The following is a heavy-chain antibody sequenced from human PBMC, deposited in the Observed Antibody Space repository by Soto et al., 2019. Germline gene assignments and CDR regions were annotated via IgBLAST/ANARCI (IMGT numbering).Heavy chain of an antibody. D-gene: IGHD2-15*01. V-gene: IGHV4-34*01. Sequence: SETLSLTYAVYGGSFSGYYWRWIRQPPGKGLEWIGEINHSGSTNYNPSLKSRVTISVDTSKNQFSLKLSSVTAADTAVYYCARGSDCSGGSCYSDWFDPWGQGTLVTVSS. J-gene: IGHJ5*02. CDR2: INHSGST. CDR3: ARGSDCSGGSCYSDWFDP. CDR1: GGSFSGYY.